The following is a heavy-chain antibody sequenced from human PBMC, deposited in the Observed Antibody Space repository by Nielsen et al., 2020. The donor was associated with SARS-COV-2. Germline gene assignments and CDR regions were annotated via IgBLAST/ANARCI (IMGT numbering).Heavy chain of an antibody. V-gene: IGHV3-30-3*01. J-gene: IGHJ6*02. Sequence: GESLKISCAASGFTFSSYAMHWVRQAPGKGLEWVAVISYDGSNKYYADSVKGRFTISRDNSKNTLYLQMNSLRAEDTAVYYCARDFTFIATGYYYYYYGMDVWGQGTTVTVSS. CDR3: ARDFTFIATGYYYYYYGMDV. CDR2: ISYDGSNK. D-gene: IGHD6-13*01. CDR1: GFTFSSYA.